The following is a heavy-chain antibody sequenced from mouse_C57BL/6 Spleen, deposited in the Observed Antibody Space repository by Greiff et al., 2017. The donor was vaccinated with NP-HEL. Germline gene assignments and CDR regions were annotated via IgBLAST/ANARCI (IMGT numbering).Heavy chain of an antibody. CDR1: GFNIKNTY. CDR2: IDPANGNT. J-gene: IGHJ1*03. V-gene: IGHV14-3*01. D-gene: IGHD1-1*01. Sequence: QQSVAELVRPGASVKLSCTASGFNIKNTYMHWVKQRPEQGLEWIGRIDPANGNTKYAPKFQGKATITADTSSNTAYLQLSSLTSEDTAIYYCARHYYGSSPYWYFDVWGTGTTVTVSS. CDR3: ARHYYGSSPYWYFDV.